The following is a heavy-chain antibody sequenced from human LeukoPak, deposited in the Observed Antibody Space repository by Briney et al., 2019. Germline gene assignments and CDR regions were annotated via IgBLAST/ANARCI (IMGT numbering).Heavy chain of an antibody. CDR2: IYSGGST. V-gene: IGHV3-53*05. CDR1: GFTVSSNY. D-gene: IGHD1-26*01. CDR3: AKEMYIVGATTFDY. J-gene: IGHJ4*02. Sequence: PGGSLRLSCAASGFTVSSNYMSWVRQAPGKGLEWVSVIYSGGSTYYADSVKGRFTISRDNSKNTLYLQMNSLRAEDTAVYYCAKEMYIVGATTFDYWGQGTLVTVSS.